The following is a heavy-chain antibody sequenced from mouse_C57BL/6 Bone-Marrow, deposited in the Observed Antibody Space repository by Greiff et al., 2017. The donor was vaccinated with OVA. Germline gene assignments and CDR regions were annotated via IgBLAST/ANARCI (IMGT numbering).Heavy chain of an antibody. CDR1: GYTFTNYW. V-gene: IGHV1-63*01. J-gene: IGHJ2*01. Sequence: VKLQESGAELVRPGTSVKMSCKASGYTFTNYWIGWAKQRPGHGLEWIGDIYPGGGYTNYNEKFKGKATLTADKSSSTAYMQFSSLTSEDSAIYYCARSYFDYWGQGTTLTVSS. CDR2: IYPGGGYT. CDR3: ARSYFDY.